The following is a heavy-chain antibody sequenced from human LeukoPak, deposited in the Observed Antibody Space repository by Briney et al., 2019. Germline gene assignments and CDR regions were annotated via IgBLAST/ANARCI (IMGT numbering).Heavy chain of an antibody. CDR3: ASVGGYSGYDFNYFDY. D-gene: IGHD5-12*01. Sequence: GGSLRLSCTASGFSLSSFTMNWVRQAPGKGLEWVSVIYSGGSTYYADSVKGRFTISRDNSKNTLYLQMNSLRAEDTAVYYCASVGGYSGYDFNYFDYWGQGTLVTVSS. V-gene: IGHV3-66*01. CDR2: IYSGGST. J-gene: IGHJ4*02. CDR1: GFSLSSFT.